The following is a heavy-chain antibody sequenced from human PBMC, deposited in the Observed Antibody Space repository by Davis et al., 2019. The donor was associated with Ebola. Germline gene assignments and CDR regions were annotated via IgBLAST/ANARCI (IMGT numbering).Heavy chain of an antibody. CDR3: ATGSYGDYGATGFDP. CDR1: GYTLTELS. V-gene: IGHV1-24*01. CDR2: FDPEDGET. J-gene: IGHJ5*02. D-gene: IGHD4-17*01. Sequence: AASVKVSCKVSGYTLTELSMHWVRQAPGKGLEWMGGFDPEDGETIYAQKFQGRVTMTEDTSTDTAYMELSSLRSEDTAAYYCATGSYGDYGATGFDPWGQGTLVTVSS.